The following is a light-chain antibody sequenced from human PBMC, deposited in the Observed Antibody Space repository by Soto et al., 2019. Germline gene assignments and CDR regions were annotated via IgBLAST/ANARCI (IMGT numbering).Light chain of an antibody. CDR1: SSNLGAGSD. V-gene: IGLV1-40*01. Sequence: QSVLTHPPSVPGAPGQRVTISFTGSSSNLGAGSDVHWYQQLPGAGPKLLIYGNTKRPSGVPDRFSDSKSGSSAALAITGLQAEDEADYYCQSYDSSLSGSYVFGSGTKVTVL. J-gene: IGLJ1*01. CDR3: QSYDSSLSGSYV. CDR2: GNT.